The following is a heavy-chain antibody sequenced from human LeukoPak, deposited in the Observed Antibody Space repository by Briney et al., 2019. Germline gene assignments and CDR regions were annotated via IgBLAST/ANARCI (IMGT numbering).Heavy chain of an antibody. Sequence: GGSLRLSCAASGFTFSSYAMSWVRQPPGKGLEWVSAISDSGDDTYYVDSVKGRFTISRDNSKNTLYLQMNSLRAEDTAVYYCAKYYFGSGSPMFDYWGQGTLVTVSS. CDR3: AKYYFGSGSPMFDY. J-gene: IGHJ4*02. V-gene: IGHV3-23*01. CDR2: ISDSGDDT. CDR1: GFTFSSYA. D-gene: IGHD3-10*01.